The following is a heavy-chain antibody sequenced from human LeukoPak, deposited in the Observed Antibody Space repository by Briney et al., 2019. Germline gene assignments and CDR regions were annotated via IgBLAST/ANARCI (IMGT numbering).Heavy chain of an antibody. J-gene: IGHJ3*02. V-gene: IGHV4-38-2*02. Sequence: SETLSLTCTISGYSISSGYYWGWIRQPPGKGLEWIGSIYRSGNTYYNPSLKSRVTISVDTSKNQFSLKLSSVTAADTAVYYCTRTPRGGSGSYVDIWGQGTMVTVSS. D-gene: IGHD3-10*01. CDR3: TRTPRGGSGSYVDI. CDR2: IYRSGNT. CDR1: GYSISSGYY.